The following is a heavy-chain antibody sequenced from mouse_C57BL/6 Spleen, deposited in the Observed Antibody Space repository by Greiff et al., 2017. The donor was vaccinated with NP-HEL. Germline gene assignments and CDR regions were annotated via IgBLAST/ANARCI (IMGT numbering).Heavy chain of an antibody. D-gene: IGHD1-1*01. CDR1: GYTFTDYY. V-gene: IGHV1-26*01. Sequence: EVQLQQSGPELVKPGASVKISCKASGYTFTDYYMNWVKQSHGKSLEWIGDINPNNGGTSYNQKFKGKATLTVDKSSSTAYMELRSLTSEDSAVYYCANYYGSSQGYFDVWGTGTTVTVSS. CDR3: ANYYGSSQGYFDV. CDR2: INPNNGGT. J-gene: IGHJ1*03.